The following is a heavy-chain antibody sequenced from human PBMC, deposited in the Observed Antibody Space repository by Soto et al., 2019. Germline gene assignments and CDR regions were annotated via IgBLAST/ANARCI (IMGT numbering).Heavy chain of an antibody. V-gene: IGHV3-74*01. CDR1: GFTFSNYW. J-gene: IGHJ4*02. D-gene: IGHD3-22*01. CDR2: MNSDGSNT. Sequence: PGGSLRLSCAASGFTFSNYWMHWVRQAPGKGLVWISRMNSDGSNTVYADAVKGRFTISRDNAKNTLYLQMNSLRVEDTAVYYCATSKGGVSHGLTTYWGQGTLVTVSS. CDR3: ATSKGGVSHGLTTY.